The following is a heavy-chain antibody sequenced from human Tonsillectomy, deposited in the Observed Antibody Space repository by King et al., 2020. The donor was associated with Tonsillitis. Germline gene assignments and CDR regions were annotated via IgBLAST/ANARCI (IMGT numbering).Heavy chain of an antibody. CDR1: GFTFSNAW. D-gene: IGHD3-16*01. J-gene: IGHJ3*02. CDR3: TTDGFEDSDAFDI. V-gene: IGHV3-15*01. CDR2: IKSKTDGGTT. Sequence: VQLVESGGGLVKPGGSLRLSCAASGFTFSNAWMSWVRQAPGKGLEWVGRIKSKTDGGTTDYAAPVKGRFTISRDDSKNTLYLQMNSLKTEDTAVYYCTTDGFEDSDAFDIWGQGTMVTVSS.